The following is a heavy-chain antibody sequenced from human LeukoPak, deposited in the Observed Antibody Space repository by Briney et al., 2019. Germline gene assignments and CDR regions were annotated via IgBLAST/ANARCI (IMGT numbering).Heavy chain of an antibody. CDR1: GYTFTSYY. V-gene: IGHV1-18*01. CDR2: ISAYNGNT. Sequence: ASVKVSCKASGYTFTSYYISWVRQAPGQGLEGMGWISAYNGNTNYAQKLQGRVTMTTDTSTSTAYMELRSLRSDDTAVYYCARSLGRTAMVTLDYWGQGTLVTVSS. D-gene: IGHD5-18*01. J-gene: IGHJ4*02. CDR3: ARSLGRTAMVTLDY.